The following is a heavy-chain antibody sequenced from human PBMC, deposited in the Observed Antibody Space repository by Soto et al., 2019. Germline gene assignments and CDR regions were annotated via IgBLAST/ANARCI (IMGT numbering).Heavy chain of an antibody. J-gene: IGHJ4*02. CDR2: IIPIFGTA. Sequence: VQLVQSGAEVKKPGSSVKVSCKASGGTFSSYAISWVRQAPGQGLEWMGGIIPIFGTANYAQKFQGRVTITADESTSTAYMELSSLRSEDTAVYYCAREVQDYGSGRSDYYFDYWGQGTLVTVSS. CDR1: GGTFSSYA. D-gene: IGHD3-10*01. V-gene: IGHV1-69*12. CDR3: AREVQDYGSGRSDYYFDY.